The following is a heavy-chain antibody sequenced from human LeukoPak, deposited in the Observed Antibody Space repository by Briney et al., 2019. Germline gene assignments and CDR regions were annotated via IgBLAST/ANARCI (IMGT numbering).Heavy chain of an antibody. D-gene: IGHD6-19*01. J-gene: IGHJ2*01. V-gene: IGHV4-59*01. CDR1: GVSISSYY. CDR2: IYYSGST. Sequence: PSETLSLTCAVSGVSISSYYWSWIRQPPGKGLEWIGYIYYSGSTNYNPSLKSRVTISGDTSKNQFSLKLTSVTAADTAVYYCARAWTGIAVTGRYWYFDLWGRGTLVTVSS. CDR3: ARAWTGIAVTGRYWYFDL.